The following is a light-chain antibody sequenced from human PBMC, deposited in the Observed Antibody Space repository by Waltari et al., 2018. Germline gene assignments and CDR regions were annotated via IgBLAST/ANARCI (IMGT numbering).Light chain of an antibody. CDR2: DAS. J-gene: IGKJ1*01. V-gene: IGKV3-20*01. CDR1: QSITRNN. CDR3: QQYGSSPWT. Sequence: EIVLTQSPGTLSLSPGERATLSCRASQSITRNNLAWYQQIPGQAPRLLIYDASSRATGIPDRFSGRGSGTDFTLTVSRLEPADFAVYYCQQYGSSPWTFGQGTKVEIK.